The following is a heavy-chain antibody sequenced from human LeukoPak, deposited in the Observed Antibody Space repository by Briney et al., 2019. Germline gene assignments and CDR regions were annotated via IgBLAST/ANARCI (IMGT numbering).Heavy chain of an antibody. CDR2: IYDSVST. D-gene: IGHD6-19*01. J-gene: IGHJ4*02. CDR3: ARSGSSGWYYFDY. CDR1: GGSIRSSYYY. V-gene: IGHV4-39*01. Sequence: SETLSLTCTVSGGSIRSSYYYWGWIRQPPGKGLEWIGTIYDSVSTYYNPSLKSRVTISVDTSKNQFSLKLNSVTAADTAMYYCARSGSSGWYYFDYWGQGTLVTVSS.